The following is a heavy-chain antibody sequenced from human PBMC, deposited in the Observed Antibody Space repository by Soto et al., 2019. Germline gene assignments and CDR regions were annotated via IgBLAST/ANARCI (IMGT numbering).Heavy chain of an antibody. V-gene: IGHV1-58*01. Sequence: SVKGSCKASGFSFTSSAGRWGRQARGQRLEWIGWIVVGSGNTNYAQKFQERVTITRDMSTSTAYMELSSLRSEDTAVYYCAAGHYDSRLLFGFDPWGQGTLVTVSS. CDR1: GFSFTSSA. CDR3: AAGHYDSRLLFGFDP. CDR2: IVVGSGNT. J-gene: IGHJ5*02. D-gene: IGHD3-22*01.